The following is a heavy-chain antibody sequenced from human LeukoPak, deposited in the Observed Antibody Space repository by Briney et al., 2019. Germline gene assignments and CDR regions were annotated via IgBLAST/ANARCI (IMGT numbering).Heavy chain of an antibody. CDR2: ISYDGSNK. D-gene: IGHD3-10*01. V-gene: IGHV3-30*18. J-gene: IGHJ5*02. CDR1: GFTFSSYG. CDR3: ANHCPGSYYGGFDP. Sequence: GGSLRLSCAASGFTFSSYGMHWVRQAPGKGLEWVAVISYDGSNKYYADSVKGRFTISRDNSKNTLYLQMNSLRAEDTAVYYCANHCPGSYYGGFDPWGQGTLVTVSS.